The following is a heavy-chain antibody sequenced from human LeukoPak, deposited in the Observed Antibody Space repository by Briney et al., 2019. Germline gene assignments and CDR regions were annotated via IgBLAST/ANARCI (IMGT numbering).Heavy chain of an antibody. Sequence: GGSLRLSCAASEFSVGSNYMTWVRQAPGKGLGWVSLIYSGGSTYYADSVKGRFTISRDNSKNTLYLQMNSLRAEDTAVYYCAKDLSSRDYVWGSYRPDFDYWGQGTLVTVSS. CDR2: IYSGGST. V-gene: IGHV3-66*01. CDR3: AKDLSSRDYVWGSYRPDFDY. CDR1: EFSVGSNY. J-gene: IGHJ4*02. D-gene: IGHD3-16*02.